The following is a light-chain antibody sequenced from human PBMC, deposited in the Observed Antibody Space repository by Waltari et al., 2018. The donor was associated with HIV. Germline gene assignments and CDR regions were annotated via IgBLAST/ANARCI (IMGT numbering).Light chain of an antibody. V-gene: IGKV2-28*01. J-gene: IGKJ4*01. CDR2: LGS. CDR3: MQALQIPPT. Sequence: DIVMTQSPLSLPVTPGEPASISCRSSQSLLHNNGYNYLDWYLQKPGQSPQLLIYLGSNRASGVPDRFSGSGSGTDFTLKISRVEADDVGVYYCMQALQIPPTFGGGTKVEIK. CDR1: QSLLHNNGYNY.